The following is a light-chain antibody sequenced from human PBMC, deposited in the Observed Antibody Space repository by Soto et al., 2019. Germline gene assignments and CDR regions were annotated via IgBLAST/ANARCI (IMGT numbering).Light chain of an antibody. Sequence: EIVLTQSTATLSSLPGDRVTVSCRASQSVSSNLAWYQQKPGQAPRLLIYGASTRAPGIPARFSGSGSGTDFTLTITSLQSEDFAVYYCQQYDNWPQTFGQGTKVDIK. CDR3: QQYDNWPQT. CDR2: GAS. V-gene: IGKV3-15*01. CDR1: QSVSSN. J-gene: IGKJ1*01.